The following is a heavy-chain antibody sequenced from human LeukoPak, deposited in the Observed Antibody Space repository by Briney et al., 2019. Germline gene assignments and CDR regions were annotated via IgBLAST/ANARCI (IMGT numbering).Heavy chain of an antibody. V-gene: IGHV1-2*02. CDR3: ARDQESSPVVPAAFNFDY. Sequence: ASVKVSCKASGYTFTGYYMHWVRQAPGQGLEWMGWINPNSGGTNYAQKFQGRVTMTRDTSISTAYMELSRLRSDDTAVYYCARDQESSPVVPAAFNFDYWGQGTLVTVSS. CDR2: INPNSGGT. D-gene: IGHD2-2*01. CDR1: GYTFTGYY. J-gene: IGHJ4*02.